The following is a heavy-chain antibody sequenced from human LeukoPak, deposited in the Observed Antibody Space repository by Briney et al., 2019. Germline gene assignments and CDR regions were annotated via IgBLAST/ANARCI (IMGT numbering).Heavy chain of an antibody. Sequence: SETLSLTCAVYGGSFSGYYWSWIRQPPGKGLEWIGEINHSGSTNYNPSLKSRVTISVDTSKNQFSLKLSSVTAADTAVYYCARDQSRYSSGWYPWFDPWGQGTLVTVSS. J-gene: IGHJ5*02. CDR2: INHSGST. D-gene: IGHD6-19*01. V-gene: IGHV4-34*01. CDR1: GGSFSGYY. CDR3: ARDQSRYSSGWYPWFDP.